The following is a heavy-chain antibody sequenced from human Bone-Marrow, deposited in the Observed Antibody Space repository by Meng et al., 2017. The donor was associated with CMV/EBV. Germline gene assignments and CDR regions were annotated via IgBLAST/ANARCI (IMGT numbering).Heavy chain of an antibody. V-gene: IGHV3-30*04. Sequence: GESLKISCAASGFTFNNYAMHWVRQAPGKGLEWVAVISYDGSNKYYADSVKGRFTISRDNSKNTLYLQMNSRRAEDTAVYYCARDGFWSAYYLDGMDVWGQGTTVTVSS. J-gene: IGHJ6*02. D-gene: IGHD3-3*01. CDR3: ARDGFWSAYYLDGMDV. CDR1: GFTFNNYA. CDR2: ISYDGSNK.